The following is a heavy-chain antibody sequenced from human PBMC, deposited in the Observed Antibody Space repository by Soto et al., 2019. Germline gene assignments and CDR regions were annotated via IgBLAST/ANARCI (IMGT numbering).Heavy chain of an antibody. CDR1: GFTFSDYY. CDR3: AYGDFNCNSNSFDY. J-gene: IGHJ4*02. V-gene: IGHV3-11*01. Sequence: QGQLVESGGGLVKPGGSLRLSCAASGFTFSDYYRSWIRQAPGKGLEWVSYISSSGSTIYYADSVKGRFTIPRDNAKNSLSLQMNSLRAEETAVYYWAYGDFNCNSNSFDYWGQGTLVTVSS. D-gene: IGHD1-7*01. CDR2: ISSSGSTI.